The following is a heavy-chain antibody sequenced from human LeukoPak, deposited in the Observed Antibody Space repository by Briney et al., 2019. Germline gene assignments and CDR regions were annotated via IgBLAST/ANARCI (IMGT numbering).Heavy chain of an antibody. V-gene: IGHV1-2*02. CDR2: IHPNSGDT. CDR1: GYSFTDHF. D-gene: IGHD7-27*01. CDR3: ARDHNWGPDY. J-gene: IGHJ4*02. Sequence: ASVKVSSKASGYSFTDHFLHWLRQAPGQGLEWMGCIHPNSGDTNYAQRFQGRVSLTRDTSISTAYIELSSLRSDDTPVYYCARDHNWGPDYWGEGSLVSVSP.